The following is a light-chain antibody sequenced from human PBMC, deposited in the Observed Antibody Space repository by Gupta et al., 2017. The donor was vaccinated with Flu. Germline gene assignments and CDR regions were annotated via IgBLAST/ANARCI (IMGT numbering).Light chain of an antibody. CDR3: TSYTSSRIVV. CDR1: SSDVGVYNY. V-gene: IGLV2-14*01. CDR2: DVT. J-gene: IGLJ2*01. Sequence: QSALPPPASVSGSTVPSITISCTGTSSDVGVYNYVSWYQQHPGKAPKLMIYDVTNRPSGVSNRFAGSKAGNTASPTISGLQAEDEADYYCTSYTSSRIVVFGGGTKLTVL.